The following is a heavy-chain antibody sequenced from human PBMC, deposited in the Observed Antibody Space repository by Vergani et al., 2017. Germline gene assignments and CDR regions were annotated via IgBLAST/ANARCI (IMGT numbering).Heavy chain of an antibody. D-gene: IGHD5-18*01. CDR2: INPSGGST. Sequence: QVQLVQSGAEVKKPGASVKVSCKASGYTFTRYYMHWVRQAPGQGLEWMGIINPSGGSTSYAQKFQGRVTMTRDTSTSTVYMELSSLRSEDTAVYYCARDGSRRDTAMVRDFDYWGQGTLVTVSS. V-gene: IGHV1-46*01. J-gene: IGHJ4*02. CDR1: GYTFTRYY. CDR3: ARDGSRRDTAMVRDFDY.